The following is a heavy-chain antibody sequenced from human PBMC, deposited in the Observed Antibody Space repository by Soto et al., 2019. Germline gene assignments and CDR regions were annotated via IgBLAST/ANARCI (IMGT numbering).Heavy chain of an antibody. CDR2: IYYTGSA. D-gene: IGHD2-2*01. V-gene: IGHV4-59*01. J-gene: IGHJ4*02. CDR1: GASISSYY. Sequence: QVQLQESCAGLVKPSETLSLTCTVSGASISSYYWSWIRQPPGKRLEWIGYIYYTGSANYNPSLKSRVTISLDTSKNQFSLQLNSVTAADTAVYFCARQFCSSTRCNHRDYYYWGQGTLVTVSS. CDR3: ARQFCSSTRCNHRDYYY.